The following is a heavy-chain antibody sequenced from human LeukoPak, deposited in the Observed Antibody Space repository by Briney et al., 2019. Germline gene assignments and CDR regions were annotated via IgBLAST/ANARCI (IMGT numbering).Heavy chain of an antibody. Sequence: GASVKVSCKASGHTFTSYGIIWVRQAPGQGLEWMGWITAYNGHRNFAQNLQGRVTITRNTSISTAYMELSSLRSEDTAVYYCAIRFSRGLGSAIDYWGQGTLVTVSS. V-gene: IGHV1-18*01. D-gene: IGHD3-10*01. CDR2: ITAYNGHR. J-gene: IGHJ4*02. CDR1: GHTFTSYG. CDR3: AIRFSRGLGSAIDY.